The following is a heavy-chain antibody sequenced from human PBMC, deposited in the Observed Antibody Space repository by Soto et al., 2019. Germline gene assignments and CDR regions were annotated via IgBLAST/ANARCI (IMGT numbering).Heavy chain of an antibody. J-gene: IGHJ4*02. CDR1: GYSFSSYW. CDR3: ARPNGITGVDY. D-gene: IGHD1-20*01. V-gene: IGHV5-51*01. Sequence: GESLKISCKVSGYSFSSYWIGWVRQMPVKGLEWMGIIYPGDSDTRYSPSFQGQATFSADKSISTAYLQWSSLRASDTAMYYCARPNGITGVDYWGQGTLVTVSS. CDR2: IYPGDSDT.